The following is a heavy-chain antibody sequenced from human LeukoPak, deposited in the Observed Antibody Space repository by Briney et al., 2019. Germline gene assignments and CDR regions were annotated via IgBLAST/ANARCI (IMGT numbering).Heavy chain of an antibody. CDR2: ISGSGGFT. V-gene: IGHV3-23*01. J-gene: IGHJ4*02. CDR3: VRSLDY. Sequence: GGSLRLSCAASGFTFGSYAMSWVRQAPGKGLEWVSGISGSGGFTQYADSVKGRFTISRDNSKNTAYLQMNSLRVEDTALYYCVRSLDYWGQGTLVTVSS. CDR1: GFTFGSYA.